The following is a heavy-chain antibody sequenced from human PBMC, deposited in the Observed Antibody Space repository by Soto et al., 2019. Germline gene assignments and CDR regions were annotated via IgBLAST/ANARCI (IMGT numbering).Heavy chain of an antibody. CDR2: IRSKANSYAT. V-gene: IGHV3-73*01. Sequence: GVSLRLSCAASGFTFSGSAMHWVRQASGKGLEWVGRIRSKANSYATAYAASVKGRFTISRDDSKNTAYLQMNSLKTEDTAVYYCTRLDDFWSGYTYYYGVDVWGQGTTVTVSS. CDR1: GFTFSGSA. CDR3: TRLDDFWSGYTYYYGVDV. D-gene: IGHD3-3*01. J-gene: IGHJ6*02.